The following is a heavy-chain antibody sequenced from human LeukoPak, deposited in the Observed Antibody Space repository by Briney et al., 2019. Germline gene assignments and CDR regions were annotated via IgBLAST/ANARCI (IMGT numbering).Heavy chain of an antibody. CDR2: IIPIFGTA. D-gene: IGHD3-22*01. J-gene: IGHJ4*02. CDR3: ARGIGRYYDSSGYYYYFDY. CDR1: GGTFSSYA. Sequence: SVKVSCKASGGTFSSYAISWVRQAPGQGLEWMGGIIPIFGTANYAQKFQGRVTITADESTSTAYMELSSLRFEDTAVYYCARGIGRYYDSSGYYYYFDYWGQGTLVTVSS. V-gene: IGHV1-69*01.